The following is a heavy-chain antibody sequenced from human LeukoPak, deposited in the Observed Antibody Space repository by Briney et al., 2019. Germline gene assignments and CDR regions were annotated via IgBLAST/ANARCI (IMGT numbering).Heavy chain of an antibody. J-gene: IGHJ3*02. Sequence: GASVKVSCKASGGTFSSYAISWVRQAPGQGLEWMGRIIPILGIANYAQKFQGRVTITADKSTSTAYMELSSLRSEDTAVYYCARAGHYGPGPQGRDAFDIWGQGTMVTVSS. CDR2: IIPILGIA. V-gene: IGHV1-69*04. CDR3: ARAGHYGPGPQGRDAFDI. D-gene: IGHD4-17*01. CDR1: GGTFSSYA.